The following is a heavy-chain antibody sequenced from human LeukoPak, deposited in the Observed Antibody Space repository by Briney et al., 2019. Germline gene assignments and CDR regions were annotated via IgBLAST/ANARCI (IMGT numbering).Heavy chain of an antibody. J-gene: IGHJ6*03. CDR2: IDPNSGGT. CDR1: GYTFTGYY. CDR3: ARAGYCSGGSCTAPFYYYYYMDV. D-gene: IGHD2-15*01. V-gene: IGHV1-2*02. Sequence: ASVKVSCKASGYTFTGYYMHWVRQAPGQGLEWMGWIDPNSGGTNYAQKFQGRVTMTRDTSISTAYMELSRLRSEDTAVYYCARAGYCSGGSCTAPFYYYYYMDVWGKGTTVTISS.